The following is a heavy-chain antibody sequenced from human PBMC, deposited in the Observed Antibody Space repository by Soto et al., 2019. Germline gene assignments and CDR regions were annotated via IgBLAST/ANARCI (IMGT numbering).Heavy chain of an antibody. V-gene: IGHV1-8*01. J-gene: IGHJ4*02. CDR2: MRANSGDT. CDR1: GDTFTNFD. D-gene: IGHD3-3*01. Sequence: QVQLVQSGAEVKKPGASVKVSCKPSGDTFTNFDLNWVRQAAGKGLEWLGWMRANSGDTGHAQKFRSRVSMTRDISMSTAYMELSSRSAEDAAVYYWARYIHGQGFKGWGQGTLVIVSS. CDR3: ARYIHGQGFKG.